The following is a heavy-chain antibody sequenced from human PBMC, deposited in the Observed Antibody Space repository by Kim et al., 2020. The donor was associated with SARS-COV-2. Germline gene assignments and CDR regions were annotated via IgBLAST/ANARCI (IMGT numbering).Heavy chain of an antibody. V-gene: IGHV3-33*01. D-gene: IGHD2-15*01. J-gene: IGHJ4*02. CDR1: GFTFSSYG. CDR3: ATGYGGNPFDY. CDR2: IWYDGSNK. Sequence: GGSLRLSYAASGFTFSSYGMHWVRQAPGKGLEWVAVIWYDGSNKYYADSVKGRFTISRDNSKNTLYLQMNSLRAEDTAVYYCATGYGGNPFDYWGQGTLVTVSS.